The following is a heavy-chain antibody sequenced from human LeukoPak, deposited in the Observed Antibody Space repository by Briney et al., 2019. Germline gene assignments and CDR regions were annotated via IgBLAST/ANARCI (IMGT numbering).Heavy chain of an antibody. V-gene: IGHV3-23*01. Sequence: HPGGSLRLSCAASGFTFSSYAMSWVRQAPGKGLEWVSAISGSGGSTYYADSVKGRFTISRDNSKNTLYLQMNSLRAEDTAVYYCAKDELSARRYYDSSAADYWGQGTLVTVSS. CDR3: AKDELSARRYYDSSAADY. CDR2: ISGSGGST. J-gene: IGHJ4*02. CDR1: GFTFSSYA. D-gene: IGHD3-22*01.